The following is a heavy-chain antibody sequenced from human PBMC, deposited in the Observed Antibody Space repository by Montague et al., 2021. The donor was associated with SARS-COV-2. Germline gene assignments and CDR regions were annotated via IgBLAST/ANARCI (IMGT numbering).Heavy chain of an antibody. V-gene: IGHV4-34*01. CDR1: GGSFSGYY. D-gene: IGHD3-10*01. Sequence: SETLSLTCAVYGGSFSGYYWNWTRQPPGKGLEWIGEINHSGTTNYNPSLKSRLTMSVDTSKNQFSLKLSSVTAADTAVYYCARGARQGYGFRLGSFDSWGQGTLVTVSS. CDR2: INHSGTT. CDR3: ARGARQGYGFRLGSFDS. J-gene: IGHJ4*02.